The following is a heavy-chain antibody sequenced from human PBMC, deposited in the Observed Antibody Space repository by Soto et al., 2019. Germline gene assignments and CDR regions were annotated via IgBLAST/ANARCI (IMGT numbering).Heavy chain of an antibody. J-gene: IGHJ4*02. Sequence: PSETLSLTCTVSGASIISSDYYFFCVRQTPGKGLDLIGNIYYSGTTYYNPSLKSRVTISVDTSKNQFSLKLNSVTAADTAVYYCARFLVPASRNTDFDYWGQGTLVTVSS. D-gene: IGHD2-21*02. CDR1: GASIISSDYY. V-gene: IGHV4-39*01. CDR2: IYYSGTT. CDR3: ARFLVPASRNTDFDY.